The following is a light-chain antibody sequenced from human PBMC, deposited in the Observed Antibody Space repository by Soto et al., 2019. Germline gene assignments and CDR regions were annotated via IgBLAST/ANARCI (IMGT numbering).Light chain of an antibody. J-gene: IGLJ1*01. V-gene: IGLV2-8*01. CDR1: SSDVGGYNY. CDR3: TSYAGSNNYV. Sequence: QSALTQPPSASGSPGQSVTISCTGTSSDVGGYNYVSWYQQHPGKAPKLMIYEVTNRPSGVPDRFSGSKSCNTASLTVSGLQAEDEADYYCTSYAGSNNYVFGAGTKLTVL. CDR2: EVT.